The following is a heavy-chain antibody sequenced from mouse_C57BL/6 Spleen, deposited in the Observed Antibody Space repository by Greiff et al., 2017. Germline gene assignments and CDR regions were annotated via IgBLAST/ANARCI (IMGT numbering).Heavy chain of an antibody. D-gene: IGHD2-1*01. CDR1: GYTFTSYW. CDR3: AGGLYGNPGGFAY. Sequence: VQLQQPGAELVRPGSSVKLSCKASGYTFTSYWMHWVKQRPIQGLEWIGNIDPSDSETHYNQKFKDKATLTVDKSSSTAYMQLSSLTSEDSAVYYCAGGLYGNPGGFAYWGQGTLVTVSA. CDR2: IDPSDSET. J-gene: IGHJ3*01. V-gene: IGHV1-52*01.